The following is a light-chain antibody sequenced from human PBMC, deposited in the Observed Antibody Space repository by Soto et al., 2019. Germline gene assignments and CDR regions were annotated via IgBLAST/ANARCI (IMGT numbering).Light chain of an antibody. CDR1: QGISSY. CDR2: AAS. CDR3: SHD. J-gene: IGKJ3*01. V-gene: IGKV1-8*01. Sequence: SSLSASTGDRVTITCRASQGISSYLAWYQQKPGKAPKLLIYAASTLQSGVPSRFSGSGSGTDFTLTISFLHSEDFRHSRCSHDFG.